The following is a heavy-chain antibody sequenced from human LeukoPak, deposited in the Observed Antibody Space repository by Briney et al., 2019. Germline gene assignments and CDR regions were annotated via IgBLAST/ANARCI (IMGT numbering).Heavy chain of an antibody. CDR1: GFTFGSYG. CDR3: ARDGGRDWYCSSTSCYGDAFDI. D-gene: IGHD2-2*01. V-gene: IGHV3-33*01. Sequence: GGSLRLSCAASGFTFGSYGMHWVRQAPGKGLEWVAVIWYDGSNKYYADSVKGRFTISRDNSKNTLYLQMNSLRAEDTAVYYCARDGGRDWYCSSTSCYGDAFDIWGQGTMVTVSS. CDR2: IWYDGSNK. J-gene: IGHJ3*02.